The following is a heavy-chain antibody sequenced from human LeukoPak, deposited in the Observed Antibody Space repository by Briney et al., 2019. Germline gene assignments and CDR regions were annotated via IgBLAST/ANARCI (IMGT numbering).Heavy chain of an antibody. CDR1: GFAFKTYG. V-gene: IGHV3-30*02. J-gene: IGHJ4*02. CDR3: AKDLEQWPAVPEY. CDR2: IEKDGSNK. D-gene: IGHD6-19*01. Sequence: GGSLRLSCAASGFAFKTYGMHWVRQAPGKGLDWVAFIEKDGSNKYYADSVKGRFTVSRDNSKNRLYLQMNSLRPEETALYYCAKDLEQWPAVPEYWGQGTLVIVSS.